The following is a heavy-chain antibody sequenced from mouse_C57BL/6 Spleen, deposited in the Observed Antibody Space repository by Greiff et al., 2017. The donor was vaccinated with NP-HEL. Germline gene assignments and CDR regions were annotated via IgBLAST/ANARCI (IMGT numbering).Heavy chain of an antibody. D-gene: IGHD2-2*01. CDR1: GYTFTDYN. J-gene: IGHJ3*01. V-gene: IGHV1-18*01. CDR3: ARPIYYGYDAWFAY. CDR2: INPNNGGT. Sequence: VQLQQSGPELVKPGASVKIPCKASGYTFTDYNMDWVKQSHGKSLEWIGDINPNNGGTIYNQKFKGKATLTVDKSSSTAYMELRSLTSEDTAVYYCARPIYYGYDAWFAYWGQGTLVTVSA.